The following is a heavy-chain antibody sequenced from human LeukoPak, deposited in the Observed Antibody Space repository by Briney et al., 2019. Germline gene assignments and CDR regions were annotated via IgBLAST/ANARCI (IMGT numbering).Heavy chain of an antibody. CDR2: ISDSGGST. CDR3: AKRGVVIRVILVGFHKEAYYFES. Sequence: GGSLRLSCAVSGITLSNYGMSWVRQAPGKGLEWVAGISDSGGSTKYANSVKGRFTIARDNRKSTLYLQMNSLRAEDTAVYFCAKRGVVIRVILVGFHKEAYYFESWGQGALVTVAS. CDR1: GITLSNYG. V-gene: IGHV3-23*01. D-gene: IGHD3/OR15-3a*01. J-gene: IGHJ4*02.